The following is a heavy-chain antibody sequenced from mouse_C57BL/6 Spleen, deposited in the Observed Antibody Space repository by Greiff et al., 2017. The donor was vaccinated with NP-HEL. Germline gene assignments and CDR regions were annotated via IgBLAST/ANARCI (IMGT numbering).Heavy chain of an antibody. CDR3: ARYYYSNPWFAY. Sequence: VQLQQPGAELVKPGASVKMSCKASGYTFTSYWLTWVKQRPGQGLEWIGDIYPGSGSTNYNEKFKSKATLTVDTSSSTAYMQLSSLTSEDSAVYYCARYYYSNPWFAYWGQGTLVTVSA. D-gene: IGHD2-5*01. J-gene: IGHJ3*01. CDR1: GYTFTSYW. CDR2: IYPGSGST. V-gene: IGHV1-55*01.